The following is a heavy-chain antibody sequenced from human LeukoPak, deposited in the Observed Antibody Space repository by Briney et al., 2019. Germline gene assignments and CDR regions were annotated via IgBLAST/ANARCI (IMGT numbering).Heavy chain of an antibody. CDR3: ARDSFGRVDPPKRGFDY. CDR2: IIPIFGTA. J-gene: IGHJ4*02. Sequence: SVKVSCKASGGTFSSYAISWVRQAPGQGLEWMGGIIPIFGTANYAQKFQGRVTMTRDMSTSTVYMELSSLRSEDTAVYYCARDSFGRVDPPKRGFDYWGQGTLVTVSS. D-gene: IGHD5-24*01. V-gene: IGHV1-69*05. CDR1: GGTFSSYA.